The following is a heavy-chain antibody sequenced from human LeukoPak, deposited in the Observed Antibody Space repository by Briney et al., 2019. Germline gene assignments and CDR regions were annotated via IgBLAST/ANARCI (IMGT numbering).Heavy chain of an antibody. CDR2: IIPIFGTA. J-gene: IGHJ4*02. D-gene: IGHD2-15*01. Sequence: SVKVSCKASGGTFSSYAISWVRQAPGQGLEWMGGIIPIFGTANYAQKFQGRVTITADESTSTAYMELSSLRSEDTAVYYCARDRPAYCSGGSCYADYWGQGTLVTVSS. CDR1: GGTFSSYA. CDR3: ARDRPAYCSGGSCYADY. V-gene: IGHV1-69*13.